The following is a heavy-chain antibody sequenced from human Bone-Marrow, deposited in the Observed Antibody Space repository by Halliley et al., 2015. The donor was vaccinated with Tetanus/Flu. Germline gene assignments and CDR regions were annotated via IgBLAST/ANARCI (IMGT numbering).Heavy chain of an antibody. V-gene: IGHV3-21*01. CDR3: ARGRAVGYCSGTNCFWYYLDY. D-gene: IGHD2-15*01. CDR1: GFTFSSYS. Sequence: SLRLSCAASGFTFSSYSMNWVRQAPGKGLEWVSSISSSSTYIYYADSVKGRFTISRDNAKNSLHLQMNSLRAEDTAVYYCARGRAVGYCSGTNCFWYYLDYWGQGTLATVSS. J-gene: IGHJ4*02. CDR2: ISSSSTYI.